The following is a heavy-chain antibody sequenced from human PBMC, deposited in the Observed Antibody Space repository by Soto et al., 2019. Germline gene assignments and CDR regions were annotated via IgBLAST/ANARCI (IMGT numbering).Heavy chain of an antibody. J-gene: IGHJ6*02. D-gene: IGHD6-19*01. V-gene: IGHV1-69*01. CDR3: AKVRYSSPMGYYYGIDV. Sequence: QAQLEQSGGEVKKPGSSAKVSCKASRVAFSKFIVTWVRQAAGLGLEWVGGIIPIFGTANYAQKFQGRVTITADESTSTSYMEVNNLRSEDTAVYYCAKVRYSSPMGYYYGIDVWGQGTTVTVSS. CDR2: IIPIFGTA. CDR1: RVAFSKFI.